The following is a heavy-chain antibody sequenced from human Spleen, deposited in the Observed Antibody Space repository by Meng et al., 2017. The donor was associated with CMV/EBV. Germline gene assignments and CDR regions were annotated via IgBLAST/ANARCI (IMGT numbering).Heavy chain of an antibody. CDR3: ARSGRYSSRGYFDY. Sequence: SVKVSCKASGGTFSRYAISWVRQAPGQGLEWMGGIIPILDIAKYAQKFQGRVTIIADRSASAGYMELSSLRSDDTAVYYCARSGRYSSRGYFDYWGQGTLVTVSS. J-gene: IGHJ4*02. D-gene: IGHD6-13*01. CDR2: IIPILDIA. CDR1: GGTFSRYA. V-gene: IGHV1-69*10.